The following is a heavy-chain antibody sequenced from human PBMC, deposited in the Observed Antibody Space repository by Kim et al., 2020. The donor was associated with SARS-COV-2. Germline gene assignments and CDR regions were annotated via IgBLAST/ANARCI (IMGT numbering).Heavy chain of an antibody. CDR3: ARTSFYGSGTTEY. D-gene: IGHD3-10*01. J-gene: IGHJ4*02. V-gene: IGHV4-34*01. CDR2: INHSGST. CDR1: GGSFSGYY. Sequence: SETLSLTCAVYGGSFSGYYWSWIRQPPGKGLEWIGEINHSGSTNYNPSLKSRVTISVDTSKNQFSLKLSSVNAADTAVYYCARTSFYGSGTTEYWGQGTLVTVSS.